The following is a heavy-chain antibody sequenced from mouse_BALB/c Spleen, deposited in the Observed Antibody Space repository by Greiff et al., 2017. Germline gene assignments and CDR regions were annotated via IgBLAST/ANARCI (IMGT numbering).Heavy chain of an antibody. CDR2: ISYDGSH. V-gene: IGHV3-6*02. CDR3: ALSTMIRGVDY. D-gene: IGHD2-4*01. CDR1: GYSITSGYY. Sequence: ESGPGLVKPSQSLSLTCSVTGYSITSGYYWNWIRQFPGNKLEWMGYISYDGSHNYNPSLKNRISITRDTSKNQFFLKLNSVTTEDTATYYCALSTMIRGVDYWGQGTTLTVSS. J-gene: IGHJ2*01.